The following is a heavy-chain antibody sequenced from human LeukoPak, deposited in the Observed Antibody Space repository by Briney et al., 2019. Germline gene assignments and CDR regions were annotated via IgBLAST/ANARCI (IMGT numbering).Heavy chain of an antibody. CDR2: FYHSGST. CDR1: GYSISSGYY. CDR3: ARQYCSGGSCYIGPGAFDI. V-gene: IGHV4-38-2*02. D-gene: IGHD2-15*01. Sequence: SETLSLTCTVSGYSISSGYYWGWIRQPPGKGLEWIGSFYHSGSTYYNPSLKSRVTISVDTSKNQFSLKLTSVTAADTAVYYCARQYCSGGSCYIGPGAFDIWGQGTMVTVSS. J-gene: IGHJ3*02.